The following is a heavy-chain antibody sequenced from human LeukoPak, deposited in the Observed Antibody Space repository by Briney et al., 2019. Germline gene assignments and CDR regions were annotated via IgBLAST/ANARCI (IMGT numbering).Heavy chain of an antibody. J-gene: IGHJ6*03. CDR2: IYHSGTT. CDR3: ARAQPYIGF. V-gene: IGHV4-38-2*02. Sequence: PSETLSLTCTVAGHSISSGYYWGWIRQPPGKGLEWIGSIYHSGTTYYNPSLKSRVTISVDTSKNQFSLKLSSVTAADTVAHDWARAQPYIGFWGEGGTSAVSS. CDR1: GHSISSGYY.